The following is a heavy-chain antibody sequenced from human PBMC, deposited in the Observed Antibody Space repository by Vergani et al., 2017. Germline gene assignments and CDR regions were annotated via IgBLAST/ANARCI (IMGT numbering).Heavy chain of an antibody. CDR2: IYYSGST. Sequence: QVQLQESGPGLVKPSETLSLTCTVSGGSISSYYWSWIRQPPGKGLEWIGYIYYSGSTNYNPSLKSRVTISVDTSKNQFSLKLSSVTAAYTAVYYCARARYSSTNFDYWGQGTLVTVSS. CDR3: ARARYSSTNFDY. V-gene: IGHV4-59*01. D-gene: IGHD5-18*01. CDR1: GGSISSYY. J-gene: IGHJ4*02.